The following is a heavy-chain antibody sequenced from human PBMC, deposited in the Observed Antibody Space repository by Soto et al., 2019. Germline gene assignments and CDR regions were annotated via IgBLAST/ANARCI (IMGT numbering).Heavy chain of an antibody. V-gene: IGHV3-21*01. CDR1: GYSFSTYS. CDR2: ISTTSSYI. CDR3: GRVAYGMYGMGV. Sequence: GGSLRLSCAASGYSFSTYSMNWVRQAPGKGLEWVSSISTTSSYIYYADSVKGRFTISRDNAKNSLYLQMNSLRAEDTALYYCGRVAYGMYGMGVWGQGTTVTVSS. J-gene: IGHJ6*02. D-gene: IGHD3-10*01.